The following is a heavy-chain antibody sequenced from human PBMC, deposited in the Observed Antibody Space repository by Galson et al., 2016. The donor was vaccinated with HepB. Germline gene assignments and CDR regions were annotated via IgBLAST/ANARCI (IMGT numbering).Heavy chain of an antibody. V-gene: IGHV3-21*01. Sequence: SLRLSCAASGFTFTAYSMTWVRQAPGKGLEWVSFISSSTNYIYYADSLKGRFTTSRDNAKNSVYLQMNSLRAEDTAVYYCAREKYKRQIDFWGQGTLVAVSS. J-gene: IGHJ4*02. CDR1: GFTFTAYS. CDR2: ISSSTNYI. D-gene: IGHD1-1*01. CDR3: AREKYKRQIDF.